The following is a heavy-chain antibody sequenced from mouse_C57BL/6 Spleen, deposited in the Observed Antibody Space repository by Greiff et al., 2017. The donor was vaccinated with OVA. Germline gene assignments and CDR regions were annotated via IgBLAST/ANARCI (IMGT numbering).Heavy chain of an antibody. CDR3: ARRNYGSSYGYFDY. J-gene: IGHJ2*01. CDR1: GFPFSDYG. V-gene: IGHV5-17*01. Sequence: EVKLQESGGGLVKPGGSLKLSCAASGFPFSDYGMHWVRQAPEKGLEWVAYISSGSSTIYYADTVKGRFTISRDNAKNTLFLQMTSLKSEDTAMYYCARRNYGSSYGYFDYWGQGTTLTVSS. CDR2: ISSGSSTI. D-gene: IGHD1-1*01.